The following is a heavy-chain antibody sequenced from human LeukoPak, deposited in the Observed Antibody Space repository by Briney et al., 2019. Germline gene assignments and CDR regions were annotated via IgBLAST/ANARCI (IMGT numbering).Heavy chain of an antibody. CDR1: GFTFRSYS. D-gene: IGHD3-22*01. V-gene: IGHV3-21*01. Sequence: PGGSLRLSCAASGFTFRSYSMNWVRQAPGNGLEWVLSISTSSSYIYYADSVKGRFTISRDNAKNSLYLQMNSLRAEDTAVYYCARDHRGSPNYDSSGPLDYWGQGTLVTVSS. CDR2: ISTSSSYI. J-gene: IGHJ4*02. CDR3: ARDHRGSPNYDSSGPLDY.